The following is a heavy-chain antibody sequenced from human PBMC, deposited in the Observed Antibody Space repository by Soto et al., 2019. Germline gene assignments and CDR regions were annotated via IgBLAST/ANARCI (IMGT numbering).Heavy chain of an antibody. V-gene: IGHV3-11*01. Sequence: QVQLLEAGGGLVKHGGALRLSCAASGFTFSDYYMSWISQAPGKGLECVSYISSSGSTIYYADSVKGRFTISRDTAKNSLYLQMNSLRAEDTAVYYCARPVEVVTRFVGSGGMDVWGQGTTVTVSS. D-gene: IGHD2-15*01. CDR1: GFTFSDYY. CDR3: ARPVEVVTRFVGSGGMDV. CDR2: ISSSGSTI. J-gene: IGHJ6*02.